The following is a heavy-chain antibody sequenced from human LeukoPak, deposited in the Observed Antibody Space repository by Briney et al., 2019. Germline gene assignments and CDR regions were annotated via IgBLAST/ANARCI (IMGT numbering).Heavy chain of an antibody. V-gene: IGHV3-48*01. CDR3: ASPTISRSLDY. Sequence: GGSLRLSCVASGFIFSTFGMHWVRQALGKGLEWVSYISSSSSTIYYADSVKGRFTISRDNAKNSLYLQMNSLRAEDTAVYYCASPTISRSLDYWGQGTLVTVSS. D-gene: IGHD1-26*01. CDR2: ISSSSSTI. CDR1: GFIFSTFG. J-gene: IGHJ4*02.